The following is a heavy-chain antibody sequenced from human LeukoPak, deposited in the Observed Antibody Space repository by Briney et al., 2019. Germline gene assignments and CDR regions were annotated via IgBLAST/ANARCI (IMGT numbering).Heavy chain of an antibody. CDR2: IYYNGST. J-gene: IGHJ4*02. CDR1: GGSITRSSYY. Sequence: PSETLSLTCTVSGGSITRSSYYWAWIRQPPGKGLQWIGSIYYNGSTYYNPSLKSRVTISLDTSKKQFYLKLPSVTAADTAVYYCARDLLSQDFWSGYSSVGGFDYWGQGTLVAVSS. V-gene: IGHV4-39*07. CDR3: ARDLLSQDFWSGYSSVGGFDY. D-gene: IGHD3-3*01.